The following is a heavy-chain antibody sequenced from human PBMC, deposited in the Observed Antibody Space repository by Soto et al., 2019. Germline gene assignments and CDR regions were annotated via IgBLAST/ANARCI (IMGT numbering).Heavy chain of an antibody. CDR1: GFTFSNHG. D-gene: IGHD4-17*01. J-gene: IGHJ4*02. Sequence: QVQLVESGGGVVQPGRSLRLSCAASGFTFSNHGMHWVRQAPGKGLEWVAVIPHDGSYQYYADSVKGRFTISRDNSKNMLYLQMNSLRAEDTAVYYCVRDDDYDDKGFDSWGQGILVTVSS. CDR3: VRDDDYDDKGFDS. CDR2: IPHDGSYQ. V-gene: IGHV3-33*01.